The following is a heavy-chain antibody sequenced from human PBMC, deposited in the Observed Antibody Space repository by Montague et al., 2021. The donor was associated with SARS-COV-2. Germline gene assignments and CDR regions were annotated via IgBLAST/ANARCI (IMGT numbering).Heavy chain of an antibody. CDR2: ISYTGRT. CDR1: GGSISSPDYY. V-gene: IGHV4-39*01. Sequence: SATLSLTCTVSGGSISSPDYYWGWICQSPGKGLEWIGSISYTGRTYYNPSLRSRVSFSMDTSKNHFSLSLSSVTVADTAVYFCAGQLPSYRATNKCYPYYFDGWGQGALGTVTS. CDR3: AGQLPSYRATNKCYPYYFDG. D-gene: IGHD4/OR15-4a*01. J-gene: IGHJ4*02.